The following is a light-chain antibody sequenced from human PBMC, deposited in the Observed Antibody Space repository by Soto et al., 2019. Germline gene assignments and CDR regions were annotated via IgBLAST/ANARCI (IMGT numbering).Light chain of an antibody. Sequence: VVLTQFPGTLSLSPGERATLSCRASQSVSSSYLAWYQQKPGQAPRLLIYGASSRATGIPDRFSGSGSGTDFTLTISSLEPEDFAVYYCQQYGSSPYTFGQGTKLEIK. CDR2: GAS. J-gene: IGKJ2*01. V-gene: IGKV3-20*01. CDR1: QSVSSSY. CDR3: QQYGSSPYT.